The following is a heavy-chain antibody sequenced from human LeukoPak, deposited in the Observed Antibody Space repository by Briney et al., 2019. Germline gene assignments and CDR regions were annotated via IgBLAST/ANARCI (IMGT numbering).Heavy chain of an antibody. CDR2: INHSGST. Sequence: PSETLSLTCAIYGGSFCGYSRGWIRQPPGKGLEWIGEINHSGSTNYNPSLKSRVTISVDTSKKQFSLKLSSVTAADTAVYYCARGKVSGSGSYSQALSWGQGTLVTVSS. V-gene: IGHV4-34*01. D-gene: IGHD3-10*01. J-gene: IGHJ4*02. CDR1: GGSFCGYS. CDR3: ARGKVSGSGSYSQALS.